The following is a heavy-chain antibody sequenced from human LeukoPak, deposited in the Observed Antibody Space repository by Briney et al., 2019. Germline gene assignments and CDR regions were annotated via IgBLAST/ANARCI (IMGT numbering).Heavy chain of an antibody. Sequence: PGKSLRFSCTASGFTFSDYGMHWVRQPPGKGLEWVAIIWYDGSNKTYEDSVKGRFTISRDNSKNTLYLQMNSLRAEDTAVYYCARGVDYYENSGTIDYWGQGTLVTVSS. J-gene: IGHJ4*02. D-gene: IGHD3-22*01. V-gene: IGHV3-33*01. CDR1: GFTFSDYG. CDR2: IWYDGSNK. CDR3: ARGVDYYENSGTIDY.